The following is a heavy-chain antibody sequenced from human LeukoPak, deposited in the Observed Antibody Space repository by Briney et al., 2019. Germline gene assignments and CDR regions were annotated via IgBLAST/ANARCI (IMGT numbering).Heavy chain of an antibody. D-gene: IGHD2-2*01. CDR3: ATGVIVVVPAATGGADY. V-gene: IGHV3-21*01. CDR2: ISSSSSYI. CDR1: GFTFSSYS. J-gene: IGHJ4*02. Sequence: SGGSLRLSCAASGFTFSSYSMNWVRQAPGKGLEWVSSISSSSSYIYYADSVKGRFTISRDNAKNSLYLQMNSLRAEDTAVYYCATGVIVVVPAATGGADYWGQGTLVTVSS.